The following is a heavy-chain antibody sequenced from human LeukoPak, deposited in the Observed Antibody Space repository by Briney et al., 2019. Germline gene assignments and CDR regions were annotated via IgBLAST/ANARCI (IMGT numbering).Heavy chain of an antibody. CDR1: GFTFSTYS. V-gene: IGHV3-21*04. CDR2: ISSSSSYI. D-gene: IGHD1-26*01. CDR3: AKALEGLMGFDY. J-gene: IGHJ4*02. Sequence: GGSLRLSCAASGFTFSTYSMNWVRQAPGKGLEWVSSISSSSSYIYYADSVKGRFTISRDNSKNTLYLQMNSLRAEDTAVYYCAKALEGLMGFDYWGQGTLVTVSS.